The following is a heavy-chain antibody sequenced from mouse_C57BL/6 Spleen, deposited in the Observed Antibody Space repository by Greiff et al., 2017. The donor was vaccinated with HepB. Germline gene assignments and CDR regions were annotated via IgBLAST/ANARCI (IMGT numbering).Heavy chain of an antibody. CDR1: GYTFTSYW. CDR2: IDPSDSYT. J-gene: IGHJ3*01. CDR3: ARATTVVDPFAY. Sequence: VQLQQPGTELVKPGASVKLSCKASGYTFTSYWMHWVKQRPGQGLEWIGEIDPSDSYTNYNQKFKGKSTLTVDKSSSTAYMQLSSLTSEDSAVYYCARATTVVDPFAYWGQGTLVTVSA. D-gene: IGHD1-1*01. V-gene: IGHV1-69*01.